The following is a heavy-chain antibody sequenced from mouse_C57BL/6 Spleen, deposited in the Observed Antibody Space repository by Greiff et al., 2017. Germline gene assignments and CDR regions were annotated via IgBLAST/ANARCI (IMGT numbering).Heavy chain of an antibody. Sequence: EVKLMESGGGLVKPGGSLKLSCAASGFTFSSYAMSWVRQTPEKRLEWVATISDGGSYTYYPDNVKGRFTISRDNAKNNMYLQMSHLKSEDTAMYYCAREDDGYYDYAMDYWGQGTSVTVSS. CDR3: AREDDGYYDYAMDY. CDR1: GFTFSSYA. V-gene: IGHV5-4*01. D-gene: IGHD2-3*01. CDR2: ISDGGSYT. J-gene: IGHJ4*01.